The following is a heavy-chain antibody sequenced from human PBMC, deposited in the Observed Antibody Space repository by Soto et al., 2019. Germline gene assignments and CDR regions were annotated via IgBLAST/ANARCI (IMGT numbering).Heavy chain of an antibody. Sequence: QVQLVQSAAEVKKPGASVKVSCKTSGYTFSTYPISWVRQAPGQGLEWVGWISTYNGKTNYGQNFQGRVTITTDTSTSTAYLDLRNLRSDDTAVYYCARDRVEAALGTFDQWCQGTLVTVSS. D-gene: IGHD6-13*01. V-gene: IGHV1-18*01. CDR2: ISTYNGKT. CDR1: GYTFSTYP. J-gene: IGHJ4*02. CDR3: ARDRVEAALGTFDQ.